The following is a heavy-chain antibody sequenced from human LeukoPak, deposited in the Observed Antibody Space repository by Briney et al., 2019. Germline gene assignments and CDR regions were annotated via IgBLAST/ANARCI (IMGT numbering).Heavy chain of an antibody. CDR3: ARGVWFGELYGDFDY. J-gene: IGHJ4*02. CDR2: INPSGGST. CDR1: GYTFTSYY. Sequence: ASVKVSCKASGYTFTSYYMHWVRQAPGQGLEWMGIINPSGGSTSYAQKFQGRVTMTRDMSTSTVYMELSSLRSEDTAVYYCARGVWFGELYGDFDYWGQGTLVTVSS. D-gene: IGHD3-10*01. V-gene: IGHV1-46*01.